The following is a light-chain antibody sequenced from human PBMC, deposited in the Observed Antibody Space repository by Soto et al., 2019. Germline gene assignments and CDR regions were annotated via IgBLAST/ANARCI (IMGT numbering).Light chain of an antibody. J-gene: IGKJ1*01. V-gene: IGKV3-20*01. Sequence: TQSPGTLSLSPGERATLSCRASQIIDSRYLGWYQQKPGQAPRLLIYGASSRATGIPDRFSGSGSGTDFTLTISRLEPEDVGVYYCQQYGSSPPWTFGPGTKVDIK. CDR1: QIIDSRY. CDR3: QQYGSSPPWT. CDR2: GAS.